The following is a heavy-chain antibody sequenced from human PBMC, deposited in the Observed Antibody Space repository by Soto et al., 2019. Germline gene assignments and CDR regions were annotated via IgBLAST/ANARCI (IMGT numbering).Heavy chain of an antibody. CDR3: ARGDSQPRKYYFDY. Sequence: SETLSLTCTVSGGSISSSSYYWGWIRQPPGKGLEWIGSIYYSGSANYNPSLKSRVTISVDTSKNQFSLNLSSVTAADTAVYYCARGDSQPRKYYFDYWGQGTLVTVSS. V-gene: IGHV4-39*07. CDR2: IYYSGSA. J-gene: IGHJ4*02. D-gene: IGHD2-21*01. CDR1: GGSISSSSYY.